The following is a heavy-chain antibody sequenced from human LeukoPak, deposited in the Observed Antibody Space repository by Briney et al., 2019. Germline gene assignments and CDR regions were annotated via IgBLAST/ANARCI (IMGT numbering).Heavy chain of an antibody. D-gene: IGHD3-16*01. Sequence: GGSLRPSCAASGFTFNTNWMNWVRQAPGKGLEWVANMNPDGSEKRYVDSVKGRFTISRDNAKNSLYLQMNSLRAEDTAVYYCANYIFGWGQGTLVTVSS. CDR2: MNPDGSEK. CDR1: GFTFNTNW. CDR3: ANYIFG. J-gene: IGHJ4*02. V-gene: IGHV3-7*03.